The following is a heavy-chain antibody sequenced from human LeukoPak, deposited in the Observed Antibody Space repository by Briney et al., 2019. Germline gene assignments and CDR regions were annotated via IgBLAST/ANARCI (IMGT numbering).Heavy chain of an antibody. D-gene: IGHD1-26*01. CDR2: ISAYNGNT. J-gene: IGHJ4*02. CDR3: ARAVGATESLDY. V-gene: IGHV1-18*01. CDR1: GYTFTSYG. Sequence: ASVKVSCKASGYTFTSYGISWVRQAPGQGLEWMGWISAYNGNTNYAQKLQGRVTMTTDTSTSTAYMELRSLRSDDTAVCYCARAVGATESLDYWGQGALVTVSS.